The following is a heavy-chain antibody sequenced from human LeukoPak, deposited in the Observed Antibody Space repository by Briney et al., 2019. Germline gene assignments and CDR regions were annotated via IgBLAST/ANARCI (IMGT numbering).Heavy chain of an antibody. CDR3: AKGYNWNLPPFDY. J-gene: IGHJ4*02. CDR2: ISGSGVST. D-gene: IGHD1-20*01. CDR1: GFRFSSYA. Sequence: GGSLRLACAASGFRFSSYAMSWVRQAPGKGLEWVSAISGSGVSTYYADSVKGRFTVSRDNSKNTLYLQMSSLRAEDTAVYYCAKGYNWNLPPFDYWGQGTLVTVSS. V-gene: IGHV3-23*01.